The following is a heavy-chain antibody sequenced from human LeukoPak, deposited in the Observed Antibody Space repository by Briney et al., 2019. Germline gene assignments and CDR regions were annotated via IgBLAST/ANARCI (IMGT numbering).Heavy chain of an antibody. J-gene: IGHJ5*01. V-gene: IGHV1-18*01. CDR3: VRDRGGRRLSWFDS. Sequence: GASVNVSCKASGYTFTRYGISWVRQAPGQGLEWMGWIHAYNVNTNYPQKLQGRGTMTTYTYTSTATLYLRNLTAGDTPVYYCVRDRGGRRLSWFDSWGQGTLVTVSS. CDR2: IHAYNVNT. CDR1: GYTFTRYG. D-gene: IGHD3-16*01.